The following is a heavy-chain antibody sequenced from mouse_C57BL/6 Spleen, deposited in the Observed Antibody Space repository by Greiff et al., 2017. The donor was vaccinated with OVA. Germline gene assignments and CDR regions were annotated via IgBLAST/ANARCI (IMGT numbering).Heavy chain of an antibody. CDR1: GYTFTSYW. V-gene: IGHV1-55*01. Sequence: QVQLQQPGAELVKPGASVKMSCKASGYTFTSYWITWVKQRPGQGLEWLGDIYPGSGSTNYNEKFKSKATLTVNTSSSTTNMQLSSLTSEDSAVYYYARGDPDYAMDYWGQGTSVTVSS. J-gene: IGHJ4*01. CDR2: IYPGSGST. CDR3: ARGDPDYAMDY.